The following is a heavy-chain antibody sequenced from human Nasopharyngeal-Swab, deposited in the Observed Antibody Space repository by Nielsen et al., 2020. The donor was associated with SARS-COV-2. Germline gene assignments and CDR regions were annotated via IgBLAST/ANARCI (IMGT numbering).Heavy chain of an antibody. CDR3: ASYYDSSGYQTFYYYYMDV. CDR2: IYYSGST. J-gene: IGHJ6*03. Sequence: ESLKISCTVSGGSISSSSYYWGWIRQPPGKGLEWIGSIYYSGSTYYNPPLKSRVTISVDTSKNQFSLKLSSVTAADTAVYYCASYYDSSGYQTFYYYYMDVWGKGTTVTVSS. CDR1: GGSISSSSYY. V-gene: IGHV4-39*01. D-gene: IGHD3-22*01.